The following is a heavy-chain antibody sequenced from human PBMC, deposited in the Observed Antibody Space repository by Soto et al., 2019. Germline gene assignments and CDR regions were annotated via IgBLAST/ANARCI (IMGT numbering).Heavy chain of an antibody. D-gene: IGHD3-10*01. CDR1: GYTFTSYG. J-gene: IGHJ5*02. CDR2: ISAYNGNT. Sequence: QVQLVQSGAEVKKPGASVKVSCKASGYTFTSYGISWVRQAPGQGLEGMGRISAYNGNTNYAQKLPGRVTMXTXTXXSTAYMELRSLRSDDTAVYYCARGKGDGSGSYYGSWGQGTLVTVSS. CDR3: ARGKGDGSGSYYGS. V-gene: IGHV1-18*01.